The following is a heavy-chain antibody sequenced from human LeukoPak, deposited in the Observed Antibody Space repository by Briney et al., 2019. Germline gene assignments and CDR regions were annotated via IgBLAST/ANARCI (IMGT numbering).Heavy chain of an antibody. CDR2: IYHSGSP. V-gene: IGHV4-38-2*01. J-gene: IGHJ5*02. CDR1: GYSISSGYY. Sequence: SQTLSLTCAVSGYSISSGYYWGWIRQPPGKGLEWMGSIYHSGSPYYNPSLKSRVTISVDTSKNQFSLKLSSVTAADTAVYYCARTEGYYGSGSYYKSPMFDPWGQGTLVTVSS. D-gene: IGHD3-10*01. CDR3: ARTEGYYGSGSYYKSPMFDP.